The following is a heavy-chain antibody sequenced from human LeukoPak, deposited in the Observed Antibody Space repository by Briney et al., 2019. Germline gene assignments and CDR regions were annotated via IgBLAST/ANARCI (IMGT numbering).Heavy chain of an antibody. CDR2: IYYSGST. CDR1: GGSIGSYY. J-gene: IGHJ2*01. Sequence: SETLSLTCTVSGGSIGSYYWSWIRQPPGKGLEWIGYIYYSGSTNYNPSLKSRVTISVDTSKNQFSLKLSSVTAADTAVYYCARRSEAGWYFDLWGRGTLVTVSS. CDR3: ARRSEAGWYFDL. D-gene: IGHD2-15*01. V-gene: IGHV4-59*01.